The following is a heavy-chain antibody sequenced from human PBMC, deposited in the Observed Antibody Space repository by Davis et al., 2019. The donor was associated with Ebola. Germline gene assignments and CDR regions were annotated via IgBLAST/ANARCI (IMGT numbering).Heavy chain of an antibody. CDR2: INPHNGNT. CDR3: ARTVAGTVWFDP. J-gene: IGHJ5*02. V-gene: IGHV1-18*04. Sequence: ASVKVSCKTSGYTFTNYGITWVRQAPGQGLEWMGWINPHNGNTNYAQNVQGRVTMTTDTSTSTAYMELRSLRSDDTAVYYCARTVAGTVWFDPWGQGTLVTVSS. CDR1: GYTFTNYG. D-gene: IGHD6-19*01.